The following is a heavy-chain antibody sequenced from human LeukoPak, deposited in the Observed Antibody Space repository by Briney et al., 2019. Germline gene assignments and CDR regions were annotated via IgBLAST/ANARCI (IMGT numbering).Heavy chain of an antibody. V-gene: IGHV5-51*01. CDR1: GYRFTNYW. D-gene: IGHD2-8*02. CDR3: ATHGAGYGTDILIKAGF. Sequence: GESLKISCKGSGYRFTNYWIGWVRQMPGKGLEWMGIIYPVDSDTRYSPSFQGHVSISVDKSLTTLYLHWPSLKASDTAIYYCATHGAGYGTDILIKAGFWGQGTQVAVSS. CDR2: IYPVDSDT. J-gene: IGHJ4*02.